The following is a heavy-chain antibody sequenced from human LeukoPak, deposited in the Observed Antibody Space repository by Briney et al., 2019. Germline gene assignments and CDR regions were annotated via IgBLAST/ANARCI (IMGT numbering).Heavy chain of an antibody. CDR3: ARDFGDGYNAYYFDY. CDR2: INPNSGGT. J-gene: IGHJ4*02. CDR1: GHTFTSYG. Sequence: ASVKVSCKASGHTFTSYGISWVRQAPGQGLEWMGWINPNSGGTKYAPKFQGRVTMTRDTSISTAFMELSRLRSDDTAMYYCARDFGDGYNAYYFDYWGQGTLVTVSS. D-gene: IGHD5-24*01. V-gene: IGHV1-2*02.